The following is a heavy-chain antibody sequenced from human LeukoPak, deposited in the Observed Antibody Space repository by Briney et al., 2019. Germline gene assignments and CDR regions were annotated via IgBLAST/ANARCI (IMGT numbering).Heavy chain of an antibody. CDR2: IYSSGST. CDR3: ARAAHSGSLAPFDY. Sequence: SETLSLTCTVSGGSISSSSYYWSWIRQPAGKGLEWIGRIYSSGSTNYNPSLKSRVTMSLDTSKNQFSLRLSSVTAADTAVYYCARAAHSGSLAPFDYWGQGTLVTVSS. D-gene: IGHD1-26*01. V-gene: IGHV4-61*02. J-gene: IGHJ4*02. CDR1: GGSISSSSYY.